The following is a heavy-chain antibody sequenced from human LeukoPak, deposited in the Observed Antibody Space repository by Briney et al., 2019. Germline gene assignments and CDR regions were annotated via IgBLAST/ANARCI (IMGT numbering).Heavy chain of an antibody. CDR1: GFTVSADS. V-gene: IGHV3-53*01. CDR2: FYADGST. J-gene: IGHJ4*02. CDR3: ARSARSGYISPFDY. D-gene: IGHD3-3*01. Sequence: GGSLRLSCGASGFTVSADSMSWVRQAPGQGLEWVSVFYADGSTYYADSVKGRFTVSRDNSKNSLYLQLNSLRAEDTAVYYCARSARSGYISPFDYWGQGTLVTVSS.